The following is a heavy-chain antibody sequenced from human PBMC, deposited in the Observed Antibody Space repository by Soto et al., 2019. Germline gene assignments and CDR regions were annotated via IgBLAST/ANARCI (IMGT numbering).Heavy chain of an antibody. CDR2: IRDKANNYAT. D-gene: IGHD6-19*01. CDR1: GFTFSGSA. Sequence: EVQLVESGGGLVQPGGSLKLSCAASGFTFSGSAMHWVRQASGKGLEWVGRIRDKANNYATAYAASVKGRFTISRDDSKNTTYLQMNSLKTEDTAVYYCTRLEIVVPGTGHYWGQGTLVTVSS. V-gene: IGHV3-73*01. J-gene: IGHJ4*02. CDR3: TRLEIVVPGTGHY.